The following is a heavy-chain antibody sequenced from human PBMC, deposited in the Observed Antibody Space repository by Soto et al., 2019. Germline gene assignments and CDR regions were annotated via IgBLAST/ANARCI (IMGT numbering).Heavy chain of an antibody. V-gene: IGHV3-23*01. CDR2: ISGSGGST. Sequence: GGSLRLSCAASGFTFSIYAMSWVRPAPGKGLEWVSSISGSGGSTYYADSVKGRFTLSRDNSKNPLYLQMNSLRAEDTAVYYCAKTPSYYDSSGYLYYFDYWGQGTLVTVSS. J-gene: IGHJ4*02. CDR1: GFTFSIYA. D-gene: IGHD3-22*01. CDR3: AKTPSYYDSSGYLYYFDY.